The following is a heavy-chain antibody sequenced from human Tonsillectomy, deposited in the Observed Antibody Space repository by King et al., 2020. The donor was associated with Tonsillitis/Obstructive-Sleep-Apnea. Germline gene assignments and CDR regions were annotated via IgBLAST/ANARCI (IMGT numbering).Heavy chain of an antibody. CDR1: GFTFSSYG. J-gene: IGHJ6*03. V-gene: IGHV3-30*18. CDR2: ISYDGSNK. Sequence: VQLVESGGGVVQPGRSLRLSCAASGFTFSSYGMHWVRQAPAKGLEWVAVISYDGSNKYYADSVKGAFTISRDNSKNTLYLQMNSLRPEDTAVYYCAKEAGHCSSTSCPTYYYYYMDVWGKGTTVTVSS. D-gene: IGHD2-2*01. CDR3: AKEAGHCSSTSCPTYYYYYMDV.